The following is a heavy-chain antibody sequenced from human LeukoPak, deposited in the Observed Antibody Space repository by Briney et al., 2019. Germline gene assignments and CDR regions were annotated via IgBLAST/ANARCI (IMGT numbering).Heavy chain of an antibody. V-gene: IGHV3-9*01. CDR1: GFTFDDYA. D-gene: IGHD3-22*01. Sequence: PGRSLRLSWAASGFTFDDYAMHWVRQAPEKGLEWVSGISWNSGSIGYADSVKGRYTISRDNAKNSLYLQMNSLRAEDTALYYCAKDMGNYYDSSGYAFDYWGQGTLVTVSS. CDR2: ISWNSGSI. J-gene: IGHJ4*02. CDR3: AKDMGNYYDSSGYAFDY.